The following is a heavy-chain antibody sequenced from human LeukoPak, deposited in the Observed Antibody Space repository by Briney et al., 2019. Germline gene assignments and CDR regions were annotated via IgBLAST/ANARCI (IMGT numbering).Heavy chain of an antibody. CDR1: GFTFSRYS. CDR3: ASYCSSTSCYSY. V-gene: IGHV3-48*04. J-gene: IGHJ4*02. CDR2: INSGSSAI. Sequence: GGSLRLSCAASGFTFSRYSMNWVRQAPGKGLEWVSYINSGSSAIYYADSVKGRFTISRDNAKNSLYLQMNSLRAEDTAVYYCASYCSSTSCYSYWGQGTLVTVSS. D-gene: IGHD2-2*01.